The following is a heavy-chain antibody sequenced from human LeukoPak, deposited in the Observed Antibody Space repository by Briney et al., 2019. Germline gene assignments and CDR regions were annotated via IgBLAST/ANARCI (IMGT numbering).Heavy chain of an antibody. CDR3: ARRAYYYDSSGYPYYFDY. V-gene: IGHV4-4*02. D-gene: IGHD3-22*01. CDR1: GGSISSSNW. Sequence: SGTLSLTCAVSGGSISSSNWWSWVRQPPGKGLEWIGEIYHSGSTNYNPSLKSRVTISVDKSKNQFSLKLSSVTAADTAVYYCARRAYYYDSSGYPYYFDYWGQGTLVTVSS. CDR2: IYHSGST. J-gene: IGHJ4*02.